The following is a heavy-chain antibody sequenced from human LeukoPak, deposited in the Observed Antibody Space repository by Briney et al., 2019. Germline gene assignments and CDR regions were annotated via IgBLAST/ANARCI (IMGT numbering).Heavy chain of an antibody. J-gene: IGHJ4*02. CDR1: GFTFSGSA. Sequence: GGSLRLSCAASGFTFSGSAMHWVRQAPGKGLEWVGRIRSKANSYATAYAASVKGRFTISREDSKNTAYMQMNSLKTEDTAVYYCTRRPSLLQRSVDYWGQGTLVTVSS. D-gene: IGHD1-1*01. CDR2: IRSKANSYAT. V-gene: IGHV3-73*01. CDR3: TRRPSLLQRSVDY.